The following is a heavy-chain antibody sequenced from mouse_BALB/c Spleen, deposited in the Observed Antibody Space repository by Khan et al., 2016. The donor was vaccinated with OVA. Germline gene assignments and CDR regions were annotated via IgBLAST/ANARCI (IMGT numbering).Heavy chain of an antibody. CDR2: INPSNGYT. CDR1: GYTFTSYT. CDR3: GRDGAYHRNDGWFAY. D-gene: IGHD2-14*01. Sequence: VQLQQSGAELARPGASVKMSCKASGYTFTSYTIHWIKKRPGQGLEWIGYINPSNGYTNYNQKFKDKATLTTDKSSTTAYLQLRSLTSADAAVYNCGRDGAYHRNDGWFAYWGQGTLVTVSA. V-gene: IGHV1-4*01. J-gene: IGHJ3*01.